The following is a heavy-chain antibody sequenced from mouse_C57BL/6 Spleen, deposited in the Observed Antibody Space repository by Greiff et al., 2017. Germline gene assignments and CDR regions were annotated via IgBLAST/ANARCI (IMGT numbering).Heavy chain of an antibody. J-gene: IGHJ1*03. D-gene: IGHD4-1*01. CDR1: GYTFTSYW. CDR2: IAPNSGGT. CDR3: ARSIPWDAGWYFDV. Sequence: QVQLQQSGAELVKPGASVKLSCKASGYTFTSYWMHWVKQRPGRGLEWIGRIAPNSGGTKYTEKFKSKATLTVDKTSSTAYMQLSSLTSEDSAVYYCARSIPWDAGWYFDVWGTGTTVTVSS. V-gene: IGHV1-72*01.